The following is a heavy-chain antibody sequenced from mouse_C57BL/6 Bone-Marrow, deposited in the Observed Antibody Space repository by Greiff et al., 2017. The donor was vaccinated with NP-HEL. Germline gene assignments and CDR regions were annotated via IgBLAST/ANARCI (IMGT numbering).Heavy chain of an antibody. D-gene: IGHD1-1*01. CDR1: CSPFPRSL. J-gene: IGHJ4*01. Sequence: QVQLQQPGAALVRPGSSVKLSCKASCSPFPRSLLHWVQPRPLPCLALLCPLAPSARSTHYNQKFKDKATLTVDKSSSTAYMQLSSLTSEDSAVYYCARALTYYGRDYYAMDYWGQGTSVTVSS. V-gene: IGHV1-52*01. CDR3: ARALTYYGRDYYAMDY. CDR2: LAPSARST.